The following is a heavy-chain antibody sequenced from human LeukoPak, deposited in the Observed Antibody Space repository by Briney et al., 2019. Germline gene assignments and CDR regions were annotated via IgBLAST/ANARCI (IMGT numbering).Heavy chain of an antibody. Sequence: PSETLSLTCAVSGGSISSSNWWSWVRQPPGKGLEWIGSIYYSGSTYYNPSLKSRVTISVDTSKNQFSLKLSSVTAADTAVYYCARAGGYGLIDYWGQGTMVTVSS. CDR2: IYYSGST. CDR3: ARAGGYGLIDY. V-gene: IGHV4-4*02. J-gene: IGHJ4*02. CDR1: GGSISSSNW. D-gene: IGHD5-18*01.